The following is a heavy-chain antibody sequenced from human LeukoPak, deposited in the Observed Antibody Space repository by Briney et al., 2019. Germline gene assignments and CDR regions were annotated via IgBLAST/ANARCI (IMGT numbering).Heavy chain of an antibody. V-gene: IGHV3-33*01. CDR2: IWYDGSNK. CDR3: ARGYGSGSYFWLDY. Sequence: GGSLRLSCAASGFTFSSYGMHWVRQAPGKGLEWVAVIWYDGSNKYYADSVKGRFTISRDNSKNTLYLQMNSLGAEDTAVYYCARGYGSGSYFWLDYWGQGTLVTVSS. J-gene: IGHJ4*02. CDR1: GFTFSSYG. D-gene: IGHD3-10*01.